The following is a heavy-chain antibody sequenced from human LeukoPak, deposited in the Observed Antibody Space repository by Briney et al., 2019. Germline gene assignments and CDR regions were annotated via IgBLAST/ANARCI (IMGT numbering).Heavy chain of an antibody. CDR2: MNPNSGNT. Sequence: ASVKVSCKASGYAFTSYDINWVRQATGQGLEWMGWMNPNSGNTGYAQKFQGRVTMTRDTSISTAYMELSRLRSDDTAVYYCAREVCSTSCSDAFDIWGQGTMVTVPS. D-gene: IGHD2-2*01. V-gene: IGHV1-8*01. CDR3: AREVCSTSCSDAFDI. CDR1: GYAFTSYD. J-gene: IGHJ3*02.